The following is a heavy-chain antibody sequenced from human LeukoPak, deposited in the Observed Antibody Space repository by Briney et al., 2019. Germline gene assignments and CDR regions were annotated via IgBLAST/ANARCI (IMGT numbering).Heavy chain of an antibody. CDR2: IYYSGST. Sequence: PSQTLSLTCNVSGGSISSGGYYWSWIRPHPGNGLEWIGYIYYSGSTYYNPCLKSGVTISVDTSKNQFSLKLGSVTAANTAVNYCARGCLLYSSYDYWGQRTLVTVSS. CDR1: GGSISSGGYY. CDR3: ARGCLLYSSYDY. J-gene: IGHJ4*02. V-gene: IGHV4-31*03. D-gene: IGHD6-6*01.